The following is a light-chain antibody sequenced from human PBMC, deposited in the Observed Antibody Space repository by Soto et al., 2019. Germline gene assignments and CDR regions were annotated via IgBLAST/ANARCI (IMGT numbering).Light chain of an antibody. CDR1: QSVSSNS. CDR3: QQRSNWIT. V-gene: IGKV3D-20*02. Sequence: IVLTQSPGTLSLSPGERATLSCRASQSVSSNSLAWYQQKPGQAPRLVIYGASTRATGFPDRFSGSGPGTDFTLTISSLEPEDFAVYYCQQRSNWITFGQGTRLEIK. CDR2: GAS. J-gene: IGKJ5*01.